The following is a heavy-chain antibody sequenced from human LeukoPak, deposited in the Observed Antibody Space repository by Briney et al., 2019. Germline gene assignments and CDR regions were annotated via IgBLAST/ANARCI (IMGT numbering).Heavy chain of an antibody. J-gene: IGHJ5*02. CDR2: IYYSGTT. D-gene: IGHD4-11*01. CDR3: ARTYSNSQGDWFDP. V-gene: IGHV4-38-2*01. CDR1: GYSISSGYY. Sequence: SETLSLTCSVSGYSISSGYYWAWIRPPPGKGLEWIGGIYYSGTTQHNPSLKSRGTILVDTSKNQFFLKLSSVTAADTAVYYCARTYSNSQGDWFDPWGRGTLVTVSS.